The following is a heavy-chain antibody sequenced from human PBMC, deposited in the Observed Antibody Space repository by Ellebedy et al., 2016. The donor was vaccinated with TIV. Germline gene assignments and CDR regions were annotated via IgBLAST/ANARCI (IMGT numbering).Heavy chain of an antibody. Sequence: AASVKVSCKASGYTFASYGVSWVRQARGQGLEWIGWVSGKDGETNYGQKFEGRVTMTTDASTSTAYMDLRGLRSDDTAVYFCARDFHYYASGSWDDTFDIWGQGTVVTVSS. CDR1: GYTFASYG. CDR2: VSGKDGET. V-gene: IGHV1-18*01. D-gene: IGHD3-10*01. CDR3: ARDFHYYASGSWDDTFDI. J-gene: IGHJ3*02.